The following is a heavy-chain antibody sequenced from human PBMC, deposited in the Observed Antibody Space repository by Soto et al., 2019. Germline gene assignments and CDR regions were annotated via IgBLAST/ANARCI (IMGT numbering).Heavy chain of an antibody. V-gene: IGHV3-7*05. CDR1: GFTFSSNW. D-gene: IGHD3-16*01. J-gene: IGHJ4*02. CDR2: IKEDGSNK. Sequence: EVQLVESGGGLVQPGGSLRLSYEASGFTFSSNWMSWVRQAPGKGLEWVASIKEDGSNKYFVDSVKGRFTISRDNAKNSLFLQMNSLRADDTAVYFCARAFYWGQGILVTVSS. CDR3: ARAFY.